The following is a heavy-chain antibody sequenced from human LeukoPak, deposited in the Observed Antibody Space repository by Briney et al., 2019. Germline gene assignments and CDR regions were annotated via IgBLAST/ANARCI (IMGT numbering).Heavy chain of an antibody. CDR3: ARVGGPKYSYGYNFGY. D-gene: IGHD5-18*01. CDR1: GYTFTGYY. V-gene: IGHV1-2*02. Sequence: ASVKVSCKASGYTFTGYYMHWVRQAPGQGLEWMGWINPNSGGTNYAQKFQGRVTMTRDTSISTAYMELSRLRSDDTAVYYCARVGGPKYSYGYNFGYWGQGTLVTVSS. CDR2: INPNSGGT. J-gene: IGHJ4*02.